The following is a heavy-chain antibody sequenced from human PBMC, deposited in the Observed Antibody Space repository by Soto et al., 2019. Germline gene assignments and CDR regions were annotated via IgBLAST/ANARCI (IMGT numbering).Heavy chain of an antibody. V-gene: IGHV3-23*01. CDR3: AKDRGRQLGRTNSKNWFDP. D-gene: IGHD6-6*01. CDR2: ISGSGGST. CDR1: GFTFSSYA. J-gene: IGHJ5*02. Sequence: PGGSLRLSCAASGFTFSSYAMSWVRQAPGKGLEWVSAISGSGGSTYYADSVKGRFTISRDNSKNTLYLQMNSLRAEDTAVYYCAKDRGRQLGRTNSKNWFDPWGQGTLVTVSS.